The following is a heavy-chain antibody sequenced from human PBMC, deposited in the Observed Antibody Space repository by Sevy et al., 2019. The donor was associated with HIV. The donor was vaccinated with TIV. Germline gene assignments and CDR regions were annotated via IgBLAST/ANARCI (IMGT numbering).Heavy chain of an antibody. V-gene: IGHV5-51*01. J-gene: IGHJ4*02. CDR3: ARALITMVRGVIIFGFDY. Sequence: GESLKISCKGSGYSFTSYWIGWVRQMSGKGLEWMGIIYPGDSDTRYSPSFQGQVTISADKSISTAYLQWSSLKASDTAMYYCARALITMVRGVIIFGFDYWGQGTLVTVSS. CDR2: IYPGDSDT. D-gene: IGHD3-10*01. CDR1: GYSFTSYW.